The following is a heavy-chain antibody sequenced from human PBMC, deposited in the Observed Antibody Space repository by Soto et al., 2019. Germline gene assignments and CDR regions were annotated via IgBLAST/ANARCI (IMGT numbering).Heavy chain of an antibody. CDR1: GIPFSIYS. V-gene: IGHV3-48*02. CDR3: ARSVEGHFDY. J-gene: IGHJ4*02. CDR2: ITSDTNTI. Sequence: EVQLVESGGGLVQPGGSLRLSCAASGIPFSIYSMNRVRQAPGKGLEWFSYITSDTNTIKYADSVKGRFTISRDNAKNSLYLQMNSLRDEDTAVYFCARSVEGHFDYWGQGTVVTVSS.